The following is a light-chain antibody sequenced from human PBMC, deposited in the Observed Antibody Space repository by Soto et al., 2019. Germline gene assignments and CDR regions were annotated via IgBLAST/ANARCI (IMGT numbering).Light chain of an antibody. CDR2: GAS. CDR3: QQYGYSPALT. J-gene: IGKJ4*01. CDR1: QSVSSSY. Sequence: EIVLTQSPGTLSLSPGERATLSCRASQSVSSSYLAWYQQKPGQAPRLLIYGASSRATGIPDRFSGSGSGTDFTLTISRLEPEDFGVYYCQQYGYSPALTFGGGTKVEIK. V-gene: IGKV3-20*01.